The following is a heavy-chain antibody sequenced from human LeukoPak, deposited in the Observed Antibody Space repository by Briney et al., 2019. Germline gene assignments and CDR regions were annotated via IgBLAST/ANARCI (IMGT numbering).Heavy chain of an antibody. CDR2: INPSGST. J-gene: IGHJ6*03. V-gene: IGHV4-34*01. CDR1: GGSFSDYY. D-gene: IGHD5-18*01. CDR3: ARVGYSYVINDWSRTGLGAYPTKYYYHMDV. Sequence: SETLFLTCAVYGGSFSDYYGSWIRQPPGKGLEWIGEINPSGSTNYSPSLKSRVTISVDTSKNQFSLKLSSVAAADTAVYFCARVGYSYVINDWSRTGLGAYPTKYYYHMDVWDKGTTVTVSS.